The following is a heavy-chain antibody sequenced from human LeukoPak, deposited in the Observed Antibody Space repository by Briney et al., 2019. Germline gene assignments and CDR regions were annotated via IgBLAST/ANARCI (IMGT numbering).Heavy chain of an antibody. CDR1: GYTFTGYY. CDR3: ARDLHSSAPDDFDY. CDR2: INPNSGGT. Sequence: ASVKVSCKASGYTFTGYYMHWVRQAPGQGLEWMGRINPNSGGTNYAQKFQGRVTVTRDTSISTAYMELSTLRSDDTAVYYCARDLHSSAPDDFDYWGQGSLVTVSS. V-gene: IGHV1-2*06. D-gene: IGHD6-13*01. J-gene: IGHJ4*02.